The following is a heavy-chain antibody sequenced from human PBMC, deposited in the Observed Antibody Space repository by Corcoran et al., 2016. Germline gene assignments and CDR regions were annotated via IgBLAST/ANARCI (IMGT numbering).Heavy chain of an antibody. D-gene: IGHD5-18*01. Sequence: QLQLQESGPGLVKPSETLSLTCTVSGGSISSSSYYWGWIRQPPGKGLEWIGSIYYSGSTYYNPSLKSRVTISVDTSKNQFSLKLSSVTAADTAVYYGARDIVDTAPPGGFDPWGQGTLVTVSS. CDR3: ARDIVDTAPPGGFDP. J-gene: IGHJ5*02. CDR1: GGSISSSSYY. V-gene: IGHV4-39*07. CDR2: IYYSGST.